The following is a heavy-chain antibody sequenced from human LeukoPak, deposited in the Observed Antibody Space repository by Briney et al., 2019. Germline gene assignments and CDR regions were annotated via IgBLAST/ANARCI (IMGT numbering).Heavy chain of an antibody. V-gene: IGHV1-24*01. J-gene: IGHJ4*02. CDR3: ATSYGDYAAPDY. CDR1: GYTLTELS. D-gene: IGHD4-17*01. CDR2: FDPEDGET. Sequence: VASVKVSCKVSGYTLTELSMHWVRQAPGKGLEWMGGFDPEDGETIYAQKFQGRVTMTEDTSTDTAYMELSSLRSEDTAVYYCATSYGDYAAPDYWGQGTPVTVSS.